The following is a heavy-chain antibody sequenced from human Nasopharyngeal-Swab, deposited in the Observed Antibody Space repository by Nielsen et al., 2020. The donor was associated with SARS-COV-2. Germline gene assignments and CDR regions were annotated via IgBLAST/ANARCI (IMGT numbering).Heavy chain of an antibody. CDR2: ISAYNGNT. V-gene: IGHV1-18*01. Sequence: ASVKVSCKASGYTFTSYGISWVRQAPGQGLEWMGWISAYNGNTNYAQKLQGRVTMTTDTSTSTAYMELRSLRSDDTAVYYCARDRYYGSGTYYMGVYSPPKDYGMDVWGQGTTVTVSS. D-gene: IGHD3-10*01. J-gene: IGHJ6*02. CDR1: GYTFTSYG. CDR3: ARDRYYGSGTYYMGVYSPPKDYGMDV.